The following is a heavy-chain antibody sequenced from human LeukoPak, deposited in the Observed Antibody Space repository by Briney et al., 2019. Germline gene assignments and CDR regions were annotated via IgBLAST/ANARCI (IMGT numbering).Heavy chain of an antibody. V-gene: IGHV3-11*01. J-gene: IGHJ4*02. D-gene: IGHD3-22*01. CDR3: ARDTDYDSSGTTFDY. CDR2: ISRSGNTI. CDR1: GFTFSDYY. Sequence: GGSLRLSCAASGFTFSDYYMSWIRQAPGKRLEWVSYISRSGNTIHYADSVKGRFTTSRDNAKNSLYLQMNSLRAEDTAVYYCARDTDYDSSGTTFDYWGQGTLVTVSS.